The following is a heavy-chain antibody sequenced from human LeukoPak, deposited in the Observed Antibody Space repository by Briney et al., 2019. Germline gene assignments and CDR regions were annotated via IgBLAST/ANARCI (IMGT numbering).Heavy chain of an antibody. J-gene: IGHJ4*02. D-gene: IGHD2-8*01. CDR1: GGSISSYY. CDR3: AIGMYSTDY. CDR2: IYYSGST. V-gene: IGHV4-59*01. Sequence: SKTLSLTCTVSGGSISSYYRSWIRQPPGKGLEWIGYIYYSGSTNYNPSLKSRVTISVDTSKNQFSLKLSSVTAADTAVYYCAIGMYSTDYWGQGTLVTVSS.